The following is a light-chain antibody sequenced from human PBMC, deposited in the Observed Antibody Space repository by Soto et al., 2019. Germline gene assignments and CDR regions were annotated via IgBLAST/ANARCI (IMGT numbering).Light chain of an antibody. CDR1: QSISRNF. Sequence: EIMLTQSPGTLSFSPRERATLSCRASQSISRNFIAWYQQKPGQAPRLLIYDASTRATGSPDRFSGSGSGTDFTLTINRLEPEDFAVYHCQLYGDSGITFGGGTKLEIK. J-gene: IGKJ4*01. V-gene: IGKV3-20*01. CDR2: DAS. CDR3: QLYGDSGIT.